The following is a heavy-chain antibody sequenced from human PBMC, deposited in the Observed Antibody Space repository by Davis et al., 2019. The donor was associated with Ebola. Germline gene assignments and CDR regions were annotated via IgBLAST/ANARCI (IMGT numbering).Heavy chain of an antibody. D-gene: IGHD3-22*01. V-gene: IGHV3-23*01. CDR3: AKNVPKFTMRPFYFDY. CDR2: ISGSGGST. Sequence: GESLKISCAASGFTFSSYAMSWVRQAPGKGLEWVSAISGSGGSTYYADSVKGRFTISRDNSKNTLYLQMNSLRAEDTAVYYCAKNVPKFTMRPFYFDYWGQGTLVTVSS. CDR1: GFTFSSYA. J-gene: IGHJ4*02.